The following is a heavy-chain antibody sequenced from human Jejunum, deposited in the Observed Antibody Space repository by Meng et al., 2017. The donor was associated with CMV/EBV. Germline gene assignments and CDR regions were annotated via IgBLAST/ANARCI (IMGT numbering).Heavy chain of an antibody. D-gene: IGHD4-11*01. CDR1: GFPFSNYA. CDR3: AKEGYSNDLDY. V-gene: IGHV3-23*01. CDR2: ISGSGRTT. Sequence: APSGFPFSNYALSWVRQAPGKGLEWVSSISGSGRTTYYADSVRGRLTISRDNSKNTLYLQVNSLRAEDTAVYFCAKEGYSNDLDYWGQGTLVTVSS. J-gene: IGHJ4*02.